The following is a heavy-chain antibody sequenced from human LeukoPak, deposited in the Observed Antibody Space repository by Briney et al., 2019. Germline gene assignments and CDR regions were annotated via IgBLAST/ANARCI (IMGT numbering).Heavy chain of an antibody. Sequence: SETLSLTCTVSGDSITSSSYYWGWIRQPPGKGLEWTGSIYYSGSTYYNPSLKSRVTISVDTSKNQFSLKLSSVTAADTAVYYCARKGYSSGWYPAWFDPWGQGTLATVSS. CDR1: GDSITSSSYY. V-gene: IGHV4-39*07. CDR3: ARKGYSSGWYPAWFDP. CDR2: IYYSGST. D-gene: IGHD6-19*01. J-gene: IGHJ5*02.